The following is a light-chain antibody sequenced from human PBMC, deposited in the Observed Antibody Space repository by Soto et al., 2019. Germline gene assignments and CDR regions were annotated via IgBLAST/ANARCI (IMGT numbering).Light chain of an antibody. CDR3: LQKYFYPCT. V-gene: IGKV1-39*01. Sequence: DIQMTQSPSSLSASVGDRVTITCRASQSISSYLNWYQQKPGKAPKLLIYAASSLQSGVPSRFSGSGSGTDFTLTISSLQPEDFATYYCLQKYFYPCTVGPGTKVDIK. CDR2: AAS. J-gene: IGKJ3*01. CDR1: QSISSY.